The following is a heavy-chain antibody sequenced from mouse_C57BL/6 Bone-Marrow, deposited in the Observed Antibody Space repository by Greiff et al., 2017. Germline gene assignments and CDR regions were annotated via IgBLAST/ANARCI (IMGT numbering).Heavy chain of an antibody. CDR2: IYPGDGDT. CDR1: GYAFSSSW. V-gene: IGHV1-82*01. D-gene: IGHD1-1*01. CDR3: AFYYGSSYWTYYAMDY. Sequence: QVQLQQSGPELVKPGASVKISCKASGYAFSSSWMNWVKQRPGKGLEWIGRIYPGDGDTNYNGKFKGKATLTADKSSSTAYMQLSSLTSEDSAVYFCAFYYGSSYWTYYAMDYWGQGTSVTVSS. J-gene: IGHJ4*01.